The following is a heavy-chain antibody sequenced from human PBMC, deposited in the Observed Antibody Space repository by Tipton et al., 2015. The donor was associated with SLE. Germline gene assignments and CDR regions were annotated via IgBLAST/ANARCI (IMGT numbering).Heavy chain of an antibody. CDR2: IYYSGST. Sequence: TLSLTCTVSGGSISSYYWSWIRQHPGKGLEWIGYIYYSGSTYYNPSLKSRVTISVDTSKNQFSLKLSSVTAADTAVYYCARVRVFGVVMYFDYWGQGTLVTVSS. CDR3: ARVRVFGVVMYFDY. V-gene: IGHV4-59*01. J-gene: IGHJ4*02. CDR1: GGSISSYY. D-gene: IGHD3-3*01.